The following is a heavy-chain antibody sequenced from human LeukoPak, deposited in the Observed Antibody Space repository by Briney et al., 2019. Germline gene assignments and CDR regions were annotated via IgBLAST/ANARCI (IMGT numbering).Heavy chain of an antibody. CDR2: INPNSGGT. D-gene: IGHD3-16*01. CDR1: GYTFTGYY. Sequence: ASVKVSCKASGYTFTGYYMHWVRQAPGQGLEWMGWINPNSGGTNYAQKFQGWVTMTRDTSISTAYMELSRLRSDDTAAYYCAREGYFEGGFFDYWGQGTLVTVSS. CDR3: AREGYFEGGFFDY. V-gene: IGHV1-2*04. J-gene: IGHJ4*02.